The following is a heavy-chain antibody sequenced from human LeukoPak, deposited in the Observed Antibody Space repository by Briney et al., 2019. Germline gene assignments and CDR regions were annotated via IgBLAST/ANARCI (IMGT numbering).Heavy chain of an antibody. D-gene: IGHD2-21*01. Sequence: GGSLRLSCAASGFTFSSYWMHWVRQAPGKGLVWVSRINRDGISTTYADSVKGRFTISRDNAKNTLYLQMSSLRAEDTAVYYCPKVLDLIWVMIAKGFYYWCHDTLVTVSS. J-gene: IGHJ4*01. CDR2: INRDGIST. V-gene: IGHV3-74*01. CDR1: GFTFSSYW. CDR3: PKVLDLIWVMIAKGFYY.